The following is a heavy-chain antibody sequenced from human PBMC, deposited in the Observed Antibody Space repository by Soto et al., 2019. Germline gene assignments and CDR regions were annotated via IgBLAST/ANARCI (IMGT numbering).Heavy chain of an antibody. J-gene: IGHJ6*03. CDR2: ISGSGGST. CDR3: AKEYCSSTSCIFGYYCYYMDV. V-gene: IGHV3-23*01. D-gene: IGHD2-2*01. Sequence: GGSLRLSCAASGFTFSSYAMSWVRQAPGKGLEWVSAISGSGGSTYYADSVKGRFTISRDNSKNTLYLQMNSLRAEDTAVYYCAKEYCSSTSCIFGYYCYYMDVWGKGTTVTVSS. CDR1: GFTFSSYA.